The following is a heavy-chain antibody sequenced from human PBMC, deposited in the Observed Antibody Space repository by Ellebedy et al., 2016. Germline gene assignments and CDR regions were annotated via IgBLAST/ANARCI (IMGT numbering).Heavy chain of an antibody. D-gene: IGHD3-10*01. V-gene: IGHV3-53*01. Sequence: GGSLRLXCAASGFTVSNNYMRWFRQAPGKGLEWVSLIYSGGSTNYADSVKGRFTISRDSSKNTLYLQMNSLRAEDTAMYYCARSYYYGSGRTQSYGMDVWGQGTTVTVSS. CDR3: ARSYYYGSGRTQSYGMDV. CDR1: GFTVSNNY. CDR2: IYSGGST. J-gene: IGHJ6*02.